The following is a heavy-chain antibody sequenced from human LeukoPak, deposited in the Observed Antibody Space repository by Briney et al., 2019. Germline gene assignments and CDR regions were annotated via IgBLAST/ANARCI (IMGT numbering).Heavy chain of an antibody. CDR1: GFTFSNYG. CDR2: LVGIGGTT. V-gene: IGHV3-23*01. D-gene: IGHD4-17*01. Sequence: TGGSLRLSCAASGFTFSNYGMSWVRQPPGRGLEWVSALVGIGGTTYYAESVKGRFTISRDNSKNTLYLQMNSLRAEDTDVYYCANYIGDYAASEYFDYWGQGTLVTVSS. CDR3: ANYIGDYAASEYFDY. J-gene: IGHJ4*02.